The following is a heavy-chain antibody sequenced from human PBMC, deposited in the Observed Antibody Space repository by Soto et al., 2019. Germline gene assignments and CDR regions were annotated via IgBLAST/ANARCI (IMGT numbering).Heavy chain of an antibody. CDR2: ISAYNGNT. J-gene: IGHJ4*02. CDR1: GYTFTSYG. Sequence: ASVKVSFKASGYTFTSYGISWVRQAPGQGLELMGWISAYNGNTNYAQKLQGRVTMTTDTSTSTAYMELRSLRSDDTAVYYCAIFDFRFPIWAVVLVSIFDYWGQGTLVTVS. D-gene: IGHD3-3*01. CDR3: AIFDFRFPIWAVVLVSIFDY. V-gene: IGHV1-18*01.